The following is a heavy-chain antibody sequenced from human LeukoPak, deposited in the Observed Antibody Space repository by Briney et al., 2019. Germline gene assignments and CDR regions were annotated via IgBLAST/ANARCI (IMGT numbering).Heavy chain of an antibody. CDR3: ARDGYSNVNSYYYYYMDV. CDR2: ISSSSSYI. J-gene: IGHJ6*03. D-gene: IGHD4-11*01. V-gene: IGHV3-21*01. Sequence: PGGSLRLSCAASGFTFSSYSMNWVRQAPGRGREWVSSISSSSSYIYYADSVKGRFTISRDNAKNSLYLQMNRLRAEDTAVYYCARDGYSNVNSYYYYYMDVWGKGTTVTVSS. CDR1: GFTFSSYS.